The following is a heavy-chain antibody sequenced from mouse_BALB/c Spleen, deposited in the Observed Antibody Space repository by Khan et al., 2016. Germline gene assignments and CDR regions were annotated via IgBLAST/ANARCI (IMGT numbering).Heavy chain of an antibody. Sequence: QVQLKQSGPGLVAPSQSLSITCTVSGFSLTNSGVHWIRQPPGKGLEWLGVIWPGGSTDYNSALMSRLSFTKDNSQNQVFLKMISLQTDDTAMYYCARDDQDYDAWFASWGQGTLVIVSA. D-gene: IGHD2-4*01. CDR1: GFSLTNSG. CDR3: ARDDQDYDAWFAS. CDR2: IWPGGST. V-gene: IGHV2-9*02. J-gene: IGHJ3*01.